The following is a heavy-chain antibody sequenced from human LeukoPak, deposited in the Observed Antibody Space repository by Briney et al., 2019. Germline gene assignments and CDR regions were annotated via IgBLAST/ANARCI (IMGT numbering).Heavy chain of an antibody. V-gene: IGHV3-11*01. CDR3: ARGSVYDSSGYYYEADY. CDR2: ISSSGSTI. CDR1: GFTFSDYY. Sequence: GGSLRLSCAASGFTFSDYYMSWIRQAPGKGLEWVSYISSSGSTIYYADSVKGRFTISRDNAKNSLYLQMNSLRAEDTAVYCCARGSVYDSSGYYYEADYWGQGTLVTVSS. J-gene: IGHJ4*02. D-gene: IGHD3-22*01.